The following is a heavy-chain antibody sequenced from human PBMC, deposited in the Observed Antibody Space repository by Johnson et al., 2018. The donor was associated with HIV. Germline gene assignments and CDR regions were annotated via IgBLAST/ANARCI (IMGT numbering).Heavy chain of an antibody. CDR3: AKIGDTAMVTGAFDI. CDR1: GFTFSSYG. V-gene: IGHV3-33*06. J-gene: IGHJ3*02. D-gene: IGHD5-18*01. Sequence: QVQLVESGGGVVQPGRSLRLSCAASGFTFSSYGMHWVRQAPGKGLECVAVIWYDGSNKYYADSVKGRFTISRDNSKNTLYLQMNSLRAEDMAVYYCAKIGDTAMVTGAFDIWGQGTMVTVSS. CDR2: IWYDGSNK.